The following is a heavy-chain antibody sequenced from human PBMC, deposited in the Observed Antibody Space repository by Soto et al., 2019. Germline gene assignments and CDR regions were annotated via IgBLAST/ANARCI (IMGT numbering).Heavy chain of an antibody. D-gene: IGHD2-15*01. CDR3: ARGIATGQLDP. V-gene: IGHV1-46*01. J-gene: IGHJ5*02. Sequence: ASVQVSCKASGYISTAYSMHWVRQAPGQGLEWMGSFNPSGGTTNSSQKFQGRVIITRDTSASTAYMDLSSLRSEDTAVYYCARGIATGQLDPWGQGTLVTVS. CDR2: FNPSGGTT. CDR1: GYISTAYS.